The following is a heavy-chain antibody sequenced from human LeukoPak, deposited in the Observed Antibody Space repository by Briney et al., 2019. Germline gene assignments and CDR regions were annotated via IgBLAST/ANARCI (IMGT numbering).Heavy chain of an antibody. CDR1: GYTFTGYY. CDR3: ATTSRSLSPLGAFDF. D-gene: IGHD4-11*01. J-gene: IGHJ4*02. V-gene: IGHV1-2*02. Sequence: ASVKVPCKASGYTFTGYYILWVRQDTGQGLEWMVWINPNSGATNYAQKFLGRVTMLRDASINTAYMDRSTLRSYGTAVYYCATTSRSLSPLGAFDFWGQGTLVTVSS. CDR2: INPNSGAT.